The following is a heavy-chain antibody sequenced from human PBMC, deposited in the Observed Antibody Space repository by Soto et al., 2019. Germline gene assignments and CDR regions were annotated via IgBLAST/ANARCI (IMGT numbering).Heavy chain of an antibody. J-gene: IGHJ6*02. CDR1: GFTFSSYW. D-gene: IGHD4-4*01. V-gene: IGHV3-7*01. Sequence: GESLRPSCPASGFTFSSYWMSWVRHAPGDGLGWVANIKQDGSEKYYVDSVRGRFTISRDNAKNSLYLQMNSLRAEDTAVYYCARDRPGRTTVPTFYYYGMDVWGQGTTVTVSS. CDR3: ARDRPGRTTVPTFYYYGMDV. CDR2: IKQDGSEK.